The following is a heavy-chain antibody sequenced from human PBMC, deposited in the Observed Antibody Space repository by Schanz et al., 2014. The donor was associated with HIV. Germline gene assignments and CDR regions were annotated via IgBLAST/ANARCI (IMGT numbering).Heavy chain of an antibody. J-gene: IGHJ6*02. V-gene: IGHV3-11*01. CDR1: GFTFSDYY. Sequence: QVQLVESGGGLVKPGGSLRLSCAASGFTFSDYYMSWIRQAPGKGLEWVSYISSSSSTIYYADSVKGRFTISRDNAKSSLYLQMNSLRDEDTAVYYCARSNIAVSHAMDVWGQGTTVTVSS. D-gene: IGHD6-19*01. CDR3: ARSNIAVSHAMDV. CDR2: ISSSSSTI.